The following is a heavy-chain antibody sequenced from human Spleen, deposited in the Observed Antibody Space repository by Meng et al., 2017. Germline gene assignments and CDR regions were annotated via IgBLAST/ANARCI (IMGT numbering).Heavy chain of an antibody. Sequence: GGSLRLSCAASGFFFPNAWMTWVRQAPGKGLLWVSRINTDGSSTKYADSVKGRFTISRDNAKNTLYLQMNSLRVEDTAVYYCASNTRDVYNYYSDWGQGALVTVSS. CDR2: INTDGSST. J-gene: IGHJ4*02. V-gene: IGHV3-74*01. CDR1: GFFFPNAW. D-gene: IGHD5-24*01. CDR3: ASNTRDVYNYYSD.